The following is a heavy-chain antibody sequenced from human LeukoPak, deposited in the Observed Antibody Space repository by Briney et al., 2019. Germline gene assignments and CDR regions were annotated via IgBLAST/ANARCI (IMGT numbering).Heavy chain of an antibody. J-gene: IGHJ5*02. CDR2: VNESGGT. CDR3: ARGQGATVPKVGKNWFDP. D-gene: IGHD1-26*01. CDR1: VGSFSGYH. Sequence: ASETLSLTCAVYVGSFSGYHWNWIRQPPGKGPEWIGEVNESGGTNINPSLRSRVILSVDTSMNQFSLKLISVTAADTGVYYCARGQGATVPKVGKNWFDPWGHGTRVIVSP. V-gene: IGHV4-34*01.